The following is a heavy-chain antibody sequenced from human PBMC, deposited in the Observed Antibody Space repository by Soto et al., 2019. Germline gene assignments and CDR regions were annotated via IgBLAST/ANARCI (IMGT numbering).Heavy chain of an antibody. J-gene: IGHJ4*02. CDR3: ARGGIVVAGRYYIDY. CDR2: TRNKDKGYTT. Sequence: PVGSLILSCAASGFHLSAHSMDWLRHAPGKGLEWVGRTRNKDKGYTTEYAASVKGRCTISRDDSKSSLYLQMNSLKTEDTAVYYCARGGIVVAGRYYIDYWGQGTLVTVSS. D-gene: IGHD6-19*01. V-gene: IGHV3-72*01. CDR1: GFHLSAHS.